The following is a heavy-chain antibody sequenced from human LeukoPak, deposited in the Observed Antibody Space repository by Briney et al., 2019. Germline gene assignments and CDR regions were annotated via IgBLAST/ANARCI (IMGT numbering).Heavy chain of an antibody. CDR1: GDSISNAY. Sequence: PSETLSLTCTVSGDSISNAYWSWIRQPPGKALEWIGYIYYSGIIKYNPSLKSRATISVDTSQNQFSLKLSSVTAADTAVYYCARDLGYSYGYWFDPWGQGTLVTVSS. CDR3: ARDLGYSYGYWFDP. CDR2: IYYSGII. D-gene: IGHD5-18*01. V-gene: IGHV4-59*12. J-gene: IGHJ5*02.